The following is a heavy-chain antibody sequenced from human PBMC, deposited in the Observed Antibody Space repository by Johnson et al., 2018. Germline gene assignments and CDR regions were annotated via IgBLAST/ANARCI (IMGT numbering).Heavy chain of an antibody. Sequence: QVQLVESGGGVVQPGKSLRLSCVASGFTFASYVLHWVRRAPGKGLEWVAIISRDGTKKYYIDSVKGRFNISRDNSKNTLCLQMNTLRVEDTAVYYCERDGAYGSGSSYDVLDHSPYHGMDVWGQGTTVTVSS. D-gene: IGHD3-10*01. CDR2: ISRDGTKK. CDR3: ERDGAYGSGSSYDVLDHSPYHGMDV. V-gene: IGHV3-30*03. CDR1: GFTFASYV. J-gene: IGHJ6*02.